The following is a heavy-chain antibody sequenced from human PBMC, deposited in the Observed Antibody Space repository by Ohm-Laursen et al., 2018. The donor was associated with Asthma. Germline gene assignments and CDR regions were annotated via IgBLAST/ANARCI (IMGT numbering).Heavy chain of an antibody. J-gene: IGHJ6*02. D-gene: IGHD3-10*01. CDR2: ISGSGVST. CDR3: AKDLVPYYYGSGSYHLYYYYGMDV. Sequence: SLRLSCAASGYTFSRYSIHWVRQFPGKGLEWVSAISGSGVSTYYADSVKGRFTISRDNSKNTLYLQMNSLRAEDTAVYYCAKDLVPYYYGSGSYHLYYYYGMDVWGQGTTVTVSS. CDR1: GYTFSRYS. V-gene: IGHV3-23*01.